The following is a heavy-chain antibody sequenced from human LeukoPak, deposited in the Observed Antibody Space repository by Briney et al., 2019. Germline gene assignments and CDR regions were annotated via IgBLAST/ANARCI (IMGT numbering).Heavy chain of an antibody. V-gene: IGHV4-59*01. CDR1: GGSISSYY. J-gene: IGHJ5*02. Sequence: PSETLSLTCTVSGGSISSYYWSWIRQPPGKGLEWIGYIYYSGSTNYNPSLKSRVTISVDTSKNQFSLKLSSVTAADTAVYYCAREVAIDGGNWFDPWGQGTLVTVSS. D-gene: IGHD5-12*01. CDR2: IYYSGST. CDR3: AREVAIDGGNWFDP.